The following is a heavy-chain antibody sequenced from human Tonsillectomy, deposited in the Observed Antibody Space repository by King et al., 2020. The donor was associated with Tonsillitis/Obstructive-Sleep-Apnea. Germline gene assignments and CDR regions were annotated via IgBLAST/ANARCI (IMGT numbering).Heavy chain of an antibody. D-gene: IGHD6-19*01. Sequence: QLVQSGAEVKKPGASVKVSCKASGYTFTSYAMHWVRQAPGQRLEWMGWINAGNGNTKYSQKFQGRVTITRDTSASTAYMELSSLRSEDTAVYYCARAGSQWLVLDYWGQGTLVTVSS. CDR1: GYTFTSYA. J-gene: IGHJ4*02. CDR3: ARAGSQWLVLDY. V-gene: IGHV1-3*01. CDR2: INAGNGNT.